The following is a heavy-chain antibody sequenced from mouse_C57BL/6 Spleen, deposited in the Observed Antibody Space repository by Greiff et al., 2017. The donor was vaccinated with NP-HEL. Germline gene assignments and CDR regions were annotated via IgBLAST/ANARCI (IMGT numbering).Heavy chain of an antibody. CDR3: ARNDGSTFDY. D-gene: IGHD1-1*01. Sequence: QVQLQQPGAELVMPGASVKLSCKASGYTFTSYWMHWVKQRPGQGLEWIGEIDPSDSYTNYNQKFKGKSTLTVDKSSSTAYMQLSSLTSEDSAVYDCARNDGSTFDYWGQGTTLTVSS. CDR2: IDPSDSYT. CDR1: GYTFTSYW. J-gene: IGHJ2*01. V-gene: IGHV1-69*01.